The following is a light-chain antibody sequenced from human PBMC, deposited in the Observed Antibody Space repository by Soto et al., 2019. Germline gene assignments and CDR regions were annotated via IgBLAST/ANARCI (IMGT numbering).Light chain of an antibody. CDR2: GAS. CDR3: QQYNNWPPGKYT. J-gene: IGKJ2*01. Sequence: EIMMTQSPATLSVSPGERATLSCRASQSVSSNLAWYQQKPGQAPRLLIYGASTRATGIPARFTGSGSGTEFTLTNSSLQSEDFGVYYCQQYNNWPPGKYTFGQGTKLEIK. CDR1: QSVSSN. V-gene: IGKV3-15*01.